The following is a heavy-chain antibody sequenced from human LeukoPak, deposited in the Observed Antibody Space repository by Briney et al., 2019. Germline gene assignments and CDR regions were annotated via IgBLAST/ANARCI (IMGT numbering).Heavy chain of an antibody. CDR2: IYYSGST. V-gene: IGHV4-34*01. CDR3: ARHIGGRYYYYYMDV. CDR1: GGSFSGYY. Sequence: PSETLSLTCAVYGGSFSGYYWSWIRQPPGKGLEWIGSIYYSGSTYYNPSLKSRVTISVDTSKNQFSLKLSSVTAADTAVYYCARHIGGRYYYYYMDVWGKGTTVTISS. J-gene: IGHJ6*03.